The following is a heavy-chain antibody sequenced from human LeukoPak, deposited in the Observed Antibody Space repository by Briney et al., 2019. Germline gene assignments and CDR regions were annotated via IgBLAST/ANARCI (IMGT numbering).Heavy chain of an antibody. CDR2: IIPIFGTV. CDR1: GGTSSNYA. J-gene: IGHJ4*02. Sequence: SVKASCKASGGTSSNYAINWVRQAPGQGLEWMGGIIPIFGTVNYAQKFQGRVTITTDESTSTAYMELSSLRSEDTAVYYCAREGGTAVVSYFDYWGQGTLVIVSS. CDR3: AREGGTAVVSYFDY. D-gene: IGHD5-18*01. V-gene: IGHV1-69*05.